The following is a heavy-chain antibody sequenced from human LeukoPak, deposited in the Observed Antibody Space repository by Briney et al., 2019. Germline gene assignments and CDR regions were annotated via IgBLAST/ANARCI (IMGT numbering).Heavy chain of an antibody. CDR3: AREGDSSGPSVGLDY. V-gene: IGHV3-30*04. CDR1: GFTFSSYA. CDR2: ISYDGGNK. J-gene: IGHJ4*02. D-gene: IGHD3-22*01. Sequence: GGSLRLSCAASGFTFSSYAMHWVRQAPGKGLEWVAVISYDGGNKYYADSVKGRFTISRDNSKNSLDLQMNSLRDEDTAVYYCAREGDSSGPSVGLDYWGQGTLVTVSS.